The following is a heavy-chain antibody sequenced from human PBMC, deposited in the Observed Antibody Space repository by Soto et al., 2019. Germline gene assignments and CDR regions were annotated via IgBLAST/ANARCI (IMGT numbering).Heavy chain of an antibody. CDR3: AGKAGCGNYHIRDF. J-gene: IGHJ4*02. CDR1: GDSFSSYA. V-gene: IGHV1-69*01. Sequence: QVQVVQSGAEVKKPGSSVTVSCKVSGDSFSSYAISWVRQAPGQGLEWMGGIMPILTTANYAQKFQDRVTITADESTSTANMGVSSLTSEDTAVYSCAGKAGCGNYHIRDFWSQGTLGTVAS. D-gene: IGHD1-7*01. CDR2: IMPILTTA.